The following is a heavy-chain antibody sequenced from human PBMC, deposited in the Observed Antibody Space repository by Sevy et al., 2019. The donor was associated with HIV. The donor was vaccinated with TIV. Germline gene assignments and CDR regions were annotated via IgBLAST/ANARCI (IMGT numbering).Heavy chain of an antibody. CDR1: GYTFTSYG. J-gene: IGHJ3*02. Sequence: GASVKVSCKASGYTFTSYGISWVRQAPGQGLEWMGWISAYNGNTNYAQKLQGRVTMTTDTSTSTAYMELRSLRSDDTAVYYCASSPTIFGVVYRRTMMQAFDIWGQGTMVTVSS. CDR3: ASSPTIFGVVYRRTMMQAFDI. CDR2: ISAYNGNT. V-gene: IGHV1-18*01. D-gene: IGHD3-3*01.